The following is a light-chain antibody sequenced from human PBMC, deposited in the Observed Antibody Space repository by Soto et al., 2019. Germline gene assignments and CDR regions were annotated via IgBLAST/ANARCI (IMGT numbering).Light chain of an antibody. CDR1: SSDVGGYNY. J-gene: IGLJ3*02. CDR3: SSYAASNNFYFV. CDR2: EVT. V-gene: IGLV2-8*01. Sequence: SALAQPPPASGSPGQSVTISCTGTSSDVGGYNYVSWCQQYPGRAPKLMIYEVTKRPSGVPDRFPGSRSGNTASLTVSGLQAEDEADYYCSSYAASNNFYFVFGGGTKVTVL.